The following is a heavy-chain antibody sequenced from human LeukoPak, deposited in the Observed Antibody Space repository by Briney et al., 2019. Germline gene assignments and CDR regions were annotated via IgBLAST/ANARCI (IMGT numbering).Heavy chain of an antibody. CDR2: ISGSGGST. Sequence: GGSLRLSCAASGFTFSSYAMSWVRQAPGKGLEWVSAISGSGGSTYYADSVKGRFTISRDNSKNTLYLQMNSLRVEDTAVYYCAKEPMTGIAAAGYYFDYWGQGTLVTVSS. D-gene: IGHD6-13*01. J-gene: IGHJ4*02. CDR3: AKEPMTGIAAAGYYFDY. V-gene: IGHV3-23*01. CDR1: GFTFSSYA.